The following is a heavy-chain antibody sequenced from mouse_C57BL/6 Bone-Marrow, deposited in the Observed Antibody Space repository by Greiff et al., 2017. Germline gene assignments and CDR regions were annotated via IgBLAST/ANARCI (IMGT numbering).Heavy chain of an antibody. V-gene: IGHV5-6*01. J-gene: IGHJ2*01. Sequence: EVKLVESGGDLVKPGGSLKLSCAASGFTFSSYGMSWVRQTPDKRLEWVATISSGGSYTYYPDSVKGRFTISRDNAKNTLYLQMSSLKSEDTAMYYCARQGLWLRHDYWGQGTTLTDSS. D-gene: IGHD2-2*01. CDR3: ARQGLWLRHDY. CDR1: GFTFSSYG. CDR2: ISSGGSYT.